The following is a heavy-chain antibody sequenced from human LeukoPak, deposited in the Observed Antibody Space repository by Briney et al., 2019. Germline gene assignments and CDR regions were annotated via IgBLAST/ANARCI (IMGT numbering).Heavy chain of an antibody. V-gene: IGHV3-23*01. CDR1: GFTFSSYA. CDR2: INDSGDST. J-gene: IGHJ4*02. Sequence: GGSLRLSCAASGFTFSSYAMSWVRQAPGKGLEWVSGINDSGDSTYYADSVKGRFTISRDNSKNTLYLQMNSLRAEDTAVYYCARRDAFSLGFFDYWGQGTLVTVSS. CDR3: ARRDAFSLGFFDY. D-gene: IGHD5-24*01.